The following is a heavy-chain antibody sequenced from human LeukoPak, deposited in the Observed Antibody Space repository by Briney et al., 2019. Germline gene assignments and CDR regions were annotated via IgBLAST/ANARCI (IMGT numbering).Heavy chain of an antibody. CDR1: GFTFTDVY. J-gene: IGHJ4*02. D-gene: IGHD3-22*01. Sequence: GGSLRLSCAASGFTFTDVYMSWLRQSPGKGVEWLAYISPNSADISYADSVKGRFTISRDNAKNSLYLQMNSLRAEDTAVYYCARDQAPSYYYDSSGGDFDYWGQGTLVTVSS. CDR2: ISPNSADI. V-gene: IGHV3-11*06. CDR3: ARDQAPSYYYDSSGGDFDY.